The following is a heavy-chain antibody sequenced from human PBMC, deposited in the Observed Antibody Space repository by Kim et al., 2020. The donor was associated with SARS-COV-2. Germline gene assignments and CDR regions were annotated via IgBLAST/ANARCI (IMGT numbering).Heavy chain of an antibody. CDR1: GGTFSSYA. V-gene: IGHV1-69*13. CDR2: IIPIFGTA. CDR3: ARDRGSKVEMATITSINYYYGMDV. Sequence: SVKVSCKASGGTFSSYAISWVRQAPGQGLEWMGGIIPIFGTANYAQKFQGRVTITADESTSTAYMELSSLRSEDTAVYYCARDRGSKVEMATITSINYYYGMDVWGQGTTVTVSS. J-gene: IGHJ6*02. D-gene: IGHD5-12*01.